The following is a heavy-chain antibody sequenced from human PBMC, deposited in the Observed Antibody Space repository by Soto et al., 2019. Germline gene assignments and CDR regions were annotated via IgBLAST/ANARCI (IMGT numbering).Heavy chain of an antibody. CDR1: GGSFSGYY. V-gene: IGHV4-34*01. CDR3: ARGGKGAAAGKMDV. Sequence: PSETLSLTCSVYGGSFSGYYWSWIRQPPGKGLEWIGEINHSGSTNYNPSLKSRVTISVDTSKNQFSLKLSSVTAADTAVYYCARGGKGAAAGKMDVWGQGTTVTVSS. CDR2: INHSGST. D-gene: IGHD6-13*01. J-gene: IGHJ6*02.